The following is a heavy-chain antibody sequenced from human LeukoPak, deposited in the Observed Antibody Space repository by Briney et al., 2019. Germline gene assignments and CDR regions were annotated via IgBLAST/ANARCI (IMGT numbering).Heavy chain of an antibody. CDR2: INPNSGGT. CDR3: ARVGYCGGDCYFDAFDI. CDR1: GYTFTGYY. Sequence: ASVKVSCKASGYTFTGYYMHWVRQAPGQGLEWMGWINPNSGGTNYAQKFQGRVTMTRDTSISTAYMELSRLRSDDTAVYYCARVGYCGGDCYFDAFDIWGQGTMVTVSS. V-gene: IGHV1-2*02. D-gene: IGHD2-21*02. J-gene: IGHJ3*02.